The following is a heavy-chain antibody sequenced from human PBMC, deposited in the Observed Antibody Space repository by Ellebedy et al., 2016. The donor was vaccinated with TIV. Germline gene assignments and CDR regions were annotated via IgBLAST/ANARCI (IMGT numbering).Heavy chain of an antibody. CDR2: ISGNGVST. CDR1: GFTFSTYA. D-gene: IGHD2-21*01. V-gene: IGHV3-64D*09. CDR3: VKVIATSGLPYYFHH. Sequence: GESLKISCSGSGFTFSTYAMNWVRQAPGRGLEYVSAISGNGVSTYYADSVKGRFTISRDNSQNSLYLQMSSLRAEDTAVYYCVKVIATSGLPYYFHHWGQGTLVTVSS. J-gene: IGHJ4*02.